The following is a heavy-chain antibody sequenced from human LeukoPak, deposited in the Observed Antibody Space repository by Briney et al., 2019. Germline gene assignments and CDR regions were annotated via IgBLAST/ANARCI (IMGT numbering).Heavy chain of an antibody. Sequence: SETLSLTCTVSGGSISSSSYYWGWIRQPPGKGLEWIGSIYYSGSTYYNPSLKSRVTISVDTSKNQFSLKLSSVTAADTAVYYCARTHHASIVVVPAAIPLGYWGQGTLVTVSS. V-gene: IGHV4-39*07. J-gene: IGHJ4*02. CDR3: ARTHHASIVVVPAAIPLGY. D-gene: IGHD2-2*01. CDR2: IYYSGST. CDR1: GGSISSSSYY.